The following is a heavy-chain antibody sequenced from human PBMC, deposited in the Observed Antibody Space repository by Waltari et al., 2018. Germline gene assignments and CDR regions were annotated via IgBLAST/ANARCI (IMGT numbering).Heavy chain of an antibody. CDR1: GYTFTSYD. J-gene: IGHJ6*02. CDR2: INPNSGNT. Sequence: QVQLVQSGAEVKKPGASVKVSCKASGYTFTSYDNNWVRQATGQGLEWMGWINPNSGNTGYAQKFQGRVTMTRNTSISTAYMELSSLRSEDTAVYYCARGRYSSPAFYYYYGMDVWGQGTTVTVSS. CDR3: ARGRYSSPAFYYYYGMDV. D-gene: IGHD6-13*01. V-gene: IGHV1-8*01.